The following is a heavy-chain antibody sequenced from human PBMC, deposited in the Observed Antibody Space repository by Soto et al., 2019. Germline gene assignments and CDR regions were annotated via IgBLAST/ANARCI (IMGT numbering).Heavy chain of an antibody. CDR2: IYSGGST. D-gene: IGHD3-22*01. J-gene: IGHJ5*02. V-gene: IGHV3-66*01. Sequence: PGGSLRLSCAASGFTFNTYWMSWVRQAPGKGLEWVSVIYSGGSTYYADSVKGRFTISRDNSKNTLYLQMNSLRAEDTAVYYCARDAISYYYDSSGPDPLNNWFDPWGQGTLVTVSS. CDR3: ARDAISYYYDSSGPDPLNNWFDP. CDR1: GFTFNTYW.